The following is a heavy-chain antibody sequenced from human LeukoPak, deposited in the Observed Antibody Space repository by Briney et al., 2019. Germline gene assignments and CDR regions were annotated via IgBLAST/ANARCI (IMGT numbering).Heavy chain of an antibody. CDR3: ARDPSTPHHNFDY. CDR2: IYYSGST. V-gene: IGHV4-39*07. Sequence: SETLSLTCTVSGGSISSSSYYWGWIRQPPGKGLEWIGSIYYSGSTYYNPSLKSRVTISVDTSKNQFSLKLSSVTAADTAVYYCARDPSTPHHNFDYWGQGTLVTVSS. J-gene: IGHJ4*02. CDR1: GGSISSSSYY.